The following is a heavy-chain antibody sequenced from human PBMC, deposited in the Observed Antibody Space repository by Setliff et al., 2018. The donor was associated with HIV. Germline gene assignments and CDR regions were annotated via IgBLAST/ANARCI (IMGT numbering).Heavy chain of an antibody. J-gene: IGHJ4*02. Sequence: ASETLSLTCTVSGGSISSGGYYWSWIRQPPGKGLEWIGSIYYSGNTYCKPSLKSRVTISVDTSKNQFSLKLSSVTAADTAVYYCVRDRPYSGYPDWGQGTLVTVSS. CDR1: GGSISSGGYY. CDR3: VRDRPYSGYPD. CDR2: IYYSGNT. D-gene: IGHD5-12*01. V-gene: IGHV4-39*07.